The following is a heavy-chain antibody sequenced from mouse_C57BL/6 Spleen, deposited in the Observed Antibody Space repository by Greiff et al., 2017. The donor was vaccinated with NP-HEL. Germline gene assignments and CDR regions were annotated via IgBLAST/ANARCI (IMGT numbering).Heavy chain of an antibody. Sequence: EVHLVESGGGLVKPGGSLKLSCAASGFTFSSYTMSWVRQTPEKRLEWVATISGGGGNTYYPDSVKGRFTISRDNAKNTLYLQMSSLRSEDTALYYCARHGLYYSNYEDYFDYWGQGTTLTVSS. J-gene: IGHJ2*01. CDR1: GFTFSSYT. V-gene: IGHV5-9*01. D-gene: IGHD2-5*01. CDR3: ARHGLYYSNYEDYFDY. CDR2: ISGGGGNT.